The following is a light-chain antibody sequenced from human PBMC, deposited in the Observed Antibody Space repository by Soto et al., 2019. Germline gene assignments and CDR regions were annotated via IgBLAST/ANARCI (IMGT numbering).Light chain of an antibody. CDR3: QQRSKWPPLT. CDR1: QSVSSY. J-gene: IGKJ4*01. Sequence: IVLTQSPATLSLSPGERATLSCRASQSVSSYLAWYQQKPGQAPRLLIYDASNRATGIPARFSGSGSWTDFTLNISSLEPEDFAVYYCQQRSKWPPLTFGGGTKVEIK. V-gene: IGKV3-11*01. CDR2: DAS.